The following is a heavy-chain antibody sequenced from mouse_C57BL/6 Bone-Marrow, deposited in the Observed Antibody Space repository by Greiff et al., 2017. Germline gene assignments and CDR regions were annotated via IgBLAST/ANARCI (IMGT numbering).Heavy chain of an antibody. Sequence: VQLQQSGPGLVKPSQSLSLTCSVTGYSITSGYYWNWIRQFPGNKLEWMGYISYDGSNNYNPSLKNRISITRDTSKNQFFLKLNSVTTEDTATYYCAREGILYWYFDVWGTGTTVTVSS. J-gene: IGHJ1*03. V-gene: IGHV3-6*01. D-gene: IGHD1-1*01. CDR2: ISYDGSN. CDR1: GYSITSGYY. CDR3: AREGILYWYFDV.